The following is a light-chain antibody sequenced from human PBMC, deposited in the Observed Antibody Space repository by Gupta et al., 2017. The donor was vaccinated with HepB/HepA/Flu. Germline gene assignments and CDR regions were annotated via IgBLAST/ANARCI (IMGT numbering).Light chain of an antibody. Sequence: DSVMTQSPESLAVSLGERATINCKSSQSVFSSSKKRNYLAWYQQKPGQPPRLLIYWASARESGVPDRFSGSGSGTDFTLTISSLQAEDVAYCQQVYSHPPTFGRGTKVEIE. J-gene: IGKJ1*01. CDR3: QQVYSHPPT. V-gene: IGKV4-1*01. CDR2: WAS. CDR1: QSVFSSSKKRNY.